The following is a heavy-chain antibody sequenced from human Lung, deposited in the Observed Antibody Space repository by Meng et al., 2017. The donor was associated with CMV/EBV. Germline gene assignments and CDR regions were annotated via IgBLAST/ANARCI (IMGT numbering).Heavy chain of an antibody. D-gene: IGHD6-6*01. CDR3: AIDSPGLYSSSPGIDF. Sequence: ASAKVACKTSGYTFTSYGNSWGRQAPGEGLEGMGWNSVYTDNTSSAQKYQGRLTMTTDTSTSTASMEVRSLRSDDTAVYYCAIDSPGLYSSSPGIDFWGQGTLVXVSS. J-gene: IGHJ4*02. V-gene: IGHV1-18*01. CDR1: GYTFTSYG. CDR2: NSVYTDNT.